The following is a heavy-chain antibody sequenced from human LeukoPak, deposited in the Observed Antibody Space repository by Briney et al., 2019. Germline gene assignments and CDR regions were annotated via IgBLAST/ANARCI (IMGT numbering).Heavy chain of an antibody. V-gene: IGHV4-34*01. CDR2: INHSGST. Sequence: PSETLSLTYAVYGGSFSGYYWSWIRQPPGKGLEWIGEINHSGSTNYNPSLKSRVTMSVDTSKNQFSLKLSSVTAADTAVYYCARVKVDGSGSYKNYYYYYMDVWGKGTTVTISS. CDR1: GGSFSGYY. D-gene: IGHD3-10*01. J-gene: IGHJ6*03. CDR3: ARVKVDGSGSYKNYYYYYMDV.